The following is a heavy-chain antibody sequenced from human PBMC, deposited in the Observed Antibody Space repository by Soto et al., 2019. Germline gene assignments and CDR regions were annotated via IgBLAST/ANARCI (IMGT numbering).Heavy chain of an antibody. CDR3: AKDKRVSPYAFDY. CDR2: ISYDGSNQ. CDR1: GFTFSSYA. V-gene: IGHV3-30*18. J-gene: IGHJ4*02. Sequence: QVQLVESGGGVVQPGRSLRLSCAASGFTFSSYAMHWVRQAPGKGLEWVAVISYDGSNQYYADSVKGRFTISRDNSKNTLYLQMNSLRAEDTAVYYCAKDKRVSPYAFDYRGPRTLVTVS. D-gene: IGHD3-10*01.